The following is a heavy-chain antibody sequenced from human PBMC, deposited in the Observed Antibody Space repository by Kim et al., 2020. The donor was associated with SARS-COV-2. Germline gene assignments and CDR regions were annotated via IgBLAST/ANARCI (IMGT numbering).Heavy chain of an antibody. CDR2: IYSGGST. Sequence: GGSLRLSCAASGFTVSRSYMSWVRQAPGKGPEWVSVIYSGGSTYYADSVKGRFTISRDNSKNTLYLQMNSLRAEDTAVYYCARVIGRNTYEYYYYYYGMDVWGQGTTVTVSS. J-gene: IGHJ6*02. V-gene: IGHV3-53*01. D-gene: IGHD2-21*01. CDR3: ARVIGRNTYEYYYYYYGMDV. CDR1: GFTVSRSY.